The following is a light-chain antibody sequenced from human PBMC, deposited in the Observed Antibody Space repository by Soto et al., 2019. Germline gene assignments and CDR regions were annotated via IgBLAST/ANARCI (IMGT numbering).Light chain of an antibody. CDR3: AAWDDSLNGRV. J-gene: IGLJ3*02. CDR1: SSNIGSNT. V-gene: IGLV1-44*01. CDR2: SYN. Sequence: QLVLTQPPSVSGTPGQRVTISCSGSSSNIGSNTVNWYQQLPGTAPKLLIYSYNQRPSGVPDRFSGSKSGTSASLAISGLQSEDEADYYCAAWDDSLNGRVFGGGTKLTVL.